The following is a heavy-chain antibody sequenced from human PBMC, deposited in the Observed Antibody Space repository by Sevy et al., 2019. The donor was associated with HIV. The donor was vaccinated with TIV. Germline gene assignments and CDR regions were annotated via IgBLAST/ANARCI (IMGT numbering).Heavy chain of an antibody. D-gene: IGHD2-15*01. CDR1: GFTFGDYN. V-gene: IGHV3-49*03. CDR3: SRAITHITLNRVVTPYYFDY. J-gene: IGHJ4*02. CDR2: IRTKTYGGTT. Sequence: GGSLRLSCTASGFTFGDYNINWLRQAPGKGLEWVGFIRTKTYGGTTEYAASVKGRFTISRDDSKRIAYLKMNSLKTEDTAVYYCSRAITHITLNRVVTPYYFDYWGQGTLVTVSS.